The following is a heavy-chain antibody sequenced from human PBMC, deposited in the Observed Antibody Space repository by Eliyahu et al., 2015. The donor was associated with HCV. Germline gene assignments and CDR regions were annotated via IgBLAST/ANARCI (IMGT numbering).Heavy chain of an antibody. V-gene: IGHV3-30-3*01. CDR1: SVYA. J-gene: IGHJ4*02. D-gene: IGHD2-21*02. CDR3: ARTGTAYFFDY. CDR2: ISNDGNNK. Sequence: SVYAMHWVRQAPGRGLEWVAVISNDGNNKYYTDSVKGRFTISRDNSKNALYLQMNGLRAEDRAVYYCARTGTAYFFDYWGQGTLVTVSS.